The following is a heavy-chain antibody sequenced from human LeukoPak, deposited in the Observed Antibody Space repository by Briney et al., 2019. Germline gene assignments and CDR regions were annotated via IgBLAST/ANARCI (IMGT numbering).Heavy chain of an antibody. Sequence: ASVKVSCKASGYTFTSYDINWVRQATGQGLEWMGWMNPNSGNTGYAQKFQGRVTMTRNTSISTAYMELSSLRSEDTAVYYCAREVDYGGTLYYYYGMDVWGQGTTVTVSS. V-gene: IGHV1-8*01. CDR3: AREVDYGGTLYYYYGMDV. CDR2: MNPNSGNT. CDR1: GYTFTSYD. D-gene: IGHD4-23*01. J-gene: IGHJ6*02.